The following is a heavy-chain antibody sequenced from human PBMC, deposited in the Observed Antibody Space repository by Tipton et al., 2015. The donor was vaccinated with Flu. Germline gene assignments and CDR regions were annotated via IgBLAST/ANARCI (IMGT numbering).Heavy chain of an antibody. CDR2: LYPSGTP. V-gene: IGHV4-39*01. CDR3: ARLSYYDVDLKNFYFDH. CDR1: SGSIRSTNYF. J-gene: IGHJ4*02. D-gene: IGHD3-10*02. Sequence: TLSLTCTVSSGSIRSTNYFCAWIRQPPGKRLELIGSLYPSGTPYYNPSLKGRVTISVDTSKSQFSLKLRSVTAADTAVYYCARLSYYDVDLKNFYFDHWGQGTLVTVSS.